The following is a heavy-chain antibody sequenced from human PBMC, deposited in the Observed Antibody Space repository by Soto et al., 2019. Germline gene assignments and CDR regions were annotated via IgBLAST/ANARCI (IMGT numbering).Heavy chain of an antibody. J-gene: IGHJ4*02. CDR2: ISSSSSYI. V-gene: IGHV3-21*01. CDR3: ARYPDYGDGPYYFDY. Sequence: GGSLRLSCAASGFTFSSYSMNWVRQAPGKGLEWASSISSSSSYIYYADSVKGRFTISRDNAKNSLYLQMNSLRAEDTAVYYCARYPDYGDGPYYFDYWGQGTLVTVSS. D-gene: IGHD4-17*01. CDR1: GFTFSSYS.